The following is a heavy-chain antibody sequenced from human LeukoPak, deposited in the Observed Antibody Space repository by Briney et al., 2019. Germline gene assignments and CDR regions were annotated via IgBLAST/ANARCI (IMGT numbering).Heavy chain of an antibody. CDR3: ARESALAAIDAFDI. Sequence: GASVKVSCKASGYTFTSYAMNWVRQAPGQGLEWMGWINPNSGGTNYAQKFQGRVTMTRDTSISTAYMELSRLRSDDTAVYYCARESALAAIDAFDIWGQGTMVTVSP. V-gene: IGHV1-2*02. CDR2: INPNSGGT. D-gene: IGHD2-15*01. J-gene: IGHJ3*02. CDR1: GYTFTSYA.